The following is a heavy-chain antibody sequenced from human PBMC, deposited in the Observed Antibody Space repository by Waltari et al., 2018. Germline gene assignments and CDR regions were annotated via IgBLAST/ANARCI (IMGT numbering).Heavy chain of an antibody. V-gene: IGHV1-2*06. CDR1: GYTFTGYY. J-gene: IGHJ4*02. Sequence: QVQLVQSGAEVKKPGASVKVSCKASGYTFTGYYLHWVRQAPGQGLEWMGRINPNSGGTNYAQKFQGRVTMTRDTSISTAYMELSRLRSDDTAVYYCARRAAAGSTPFDYWGQGTLVTVSS. CDR3: ARRAAAGSTPFDY. CDR2: INPNSGGT. D-gene: IGHD6-13*01.